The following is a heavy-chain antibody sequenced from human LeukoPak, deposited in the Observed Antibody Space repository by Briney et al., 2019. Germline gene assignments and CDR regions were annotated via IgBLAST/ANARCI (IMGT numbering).Heavy chain of an antibody. CDR1: GFTFSSYA. Sequence: PGGSLRLSCAASGFTFSSYAMTWVRQAPGKGLEWVSGISGSGGATYSADSVKGRFTISRDNPKNTLYLQMNSLRAEDTAVYYCAKDHVYYDSSGYYRWGQGTLVTVSS. CDR2: ISGSGGAT. J-gene: IGHJ4*02. V-gene: IGHV3-23*01. D-gene: IGHD3-22*01. CDR3: AKDHVYYDSSGYYR.